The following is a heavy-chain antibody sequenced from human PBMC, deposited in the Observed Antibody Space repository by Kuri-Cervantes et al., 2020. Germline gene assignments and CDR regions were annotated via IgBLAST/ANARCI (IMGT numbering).Heavy chain of an antibody. Sequence: SETLSLSCTVPGGSISSGGYYWSWIRQHPGKGLEWIGYIYYSGSTYYNPSLKSRVTISVDTSKNQFSLKLSSVTAADTAVYYCARGRRGTNYYCSGSYQALDAFDIWGQGTMVTVSS. CDR1: GGSISSGGYY. J-gene: IGHJ3*02. V-gene: IGHV4-31*03. CDR2: IYYSGST. CDR3: ARGRRGTNYYCSGSYQALDAFDI. D-gene: IGHD3-10*01.